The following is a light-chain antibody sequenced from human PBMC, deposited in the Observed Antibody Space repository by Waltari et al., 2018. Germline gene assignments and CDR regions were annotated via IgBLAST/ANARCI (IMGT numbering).Light chain of an antibody. V-gene: IGLV2-8*01. CDR3: SSYAGGSSLM. CDR2: EVT. J-gene: IGLJ3*02. Sequence: QSALTQPPSASGSLGQSLTISCTGISTDVEGYAPVFRYQQPPGNAPKLFIYEVTQRPSGVPELFAGSKSDNTASLAVSGLQAEDEADYYCSSYAGGSSLMFGGGTKLTVL. CDR1: STDVEGYAP.